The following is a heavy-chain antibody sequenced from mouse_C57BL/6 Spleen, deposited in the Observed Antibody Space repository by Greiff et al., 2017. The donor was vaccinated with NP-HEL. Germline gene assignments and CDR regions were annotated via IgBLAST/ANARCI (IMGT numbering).Heavy chain of an antibody. V-gene: IGHV1-4*01. CDR2: INPSSGYT. J-gene: IGHJ1*03. CDR1: GYTFTSYS. D-gene: IGHD2-4*01. Sequence: QVQLKESGAELVRPGASVKMSCKASGYTFTSYSMHWVKQRPGQGLEWIGYINPSSGYTKYNQKFKDKATLTADKSSSTAYMQLSSLTSEDSAVYYCARCYDFNWYFDVWGTGTTVTVSS. CDR3: ARCYDFNWYFDV.